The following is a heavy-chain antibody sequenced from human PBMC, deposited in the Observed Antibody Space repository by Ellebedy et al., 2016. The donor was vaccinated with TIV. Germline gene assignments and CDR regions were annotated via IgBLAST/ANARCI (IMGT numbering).Heavy chain of an antibody. V-gene: IGHV3-21*01. Sequence: GESLKISCEASGFTFSSYVMTWVRQAPRKGLEWVSSISGGGASTYYADSVKGRFTISRDNAKNSLYLQMNGLTAEDTAVYYCASDRDYAFNYWGQGTLVTVSS. CDR1: GFTFSSYV. CDR3: ASDRDYAFNY. J-gene: IGHJ4*02. D-gene: IGHD4/OR15-4a*01. CDR2: ISGGGAST.